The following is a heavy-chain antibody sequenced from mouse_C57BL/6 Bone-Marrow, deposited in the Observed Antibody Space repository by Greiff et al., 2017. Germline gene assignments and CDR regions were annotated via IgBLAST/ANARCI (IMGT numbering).Heavy chain of an antibody. D-gene: IGHD1-1*01. J-gene: IGHJ1*03. CDR1: GYTFTSYW. CDR2: IYPGSGST. CDR3: ARGAYYGSSWYFDV. Sequence: QVQLQQPGAELVKPGASVKMSCKASGYTFTSYWITWVKQRPGQGLERIGDIYPGSGSTNYNEKFKSKATLTVDTSSSTAYMQLSSLTSEDSAVYYCARGAYYGSSWYFDVWGTGTTVTVSS. V-gene: IGHV1-55*01.